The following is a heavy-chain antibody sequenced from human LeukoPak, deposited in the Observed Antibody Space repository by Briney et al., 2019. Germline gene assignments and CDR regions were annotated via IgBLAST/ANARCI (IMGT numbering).Heavy chain of an antibody. J-gene: IGHJ4*02. Sequence: GGSLRLSCAASRFTFDDYAMHWVRQAPGKGLEWVALISWDGGTTFYADSVKGRFTISRDNSKNSLSLQMNSLRAEDTAVYYCARGATIFGVAHFDYWGQGTLVTVSS. CDR2: ISWDGGTT. D-gene: IGHD3-3*01. CDR3: ARGATIFGVAHFDY. V-gene: IGHV3-43D*03. CDR1: RFTFDDYA.